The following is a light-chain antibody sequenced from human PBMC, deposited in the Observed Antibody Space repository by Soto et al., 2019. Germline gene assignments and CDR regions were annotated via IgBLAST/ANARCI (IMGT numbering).Light chain of an antibody. CDR1: QSVGSNY. CDR2: GAS. Sequence: EIVLTQSPGTLSLSPGERATLYCRASQSVGSNYLAWYQQKPGQAPRVLIYGASSRATGIPDRFSGSGSGADFTLTISRLEPEDFAVYYCQQRNRWPPVTFGGGTRVEIK. CDR3: QQRNRWPPVT. V-gene: IGKV3D-20*02. J-gene: IGKJ4*01.